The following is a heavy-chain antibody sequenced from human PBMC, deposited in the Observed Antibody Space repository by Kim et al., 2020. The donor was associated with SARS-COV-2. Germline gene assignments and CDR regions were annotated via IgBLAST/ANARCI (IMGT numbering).Heavy chain of an antibody. V-gene: IGHV4-34*01. Sequence: SETLSLTCAVYGGSFSGYYWSWIRQLPGKGLEWIGEINHSGSTNYNPSLKSRVTISVDTSKNQFSLKLSSVTAADTAVYYCARGSLESSGRKGYYFDYWGQGTLVTVSS. CDR2: INHSGST. CDR1: GGSFSGYY. J-gene: IGHJ4*02. CDR3: ARGSLESSGRKGYYFDY. D-gene: IGHD6-19*01.